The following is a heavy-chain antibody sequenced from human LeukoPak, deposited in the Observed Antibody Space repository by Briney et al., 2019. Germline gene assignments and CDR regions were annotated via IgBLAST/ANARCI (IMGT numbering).Heavy chain of an antibody. D-gene: IGHD3-10*01. CDR1: GDSISSNNW. V-gene: IGHV4-4*02. Sequence: SGTLSLTCAVSGDSISSNNWWTWVRQPPGKGLEWIGEIYHSGTTNYNPSLKSRVTISIDKSRNQFSLKLSSVTAADTAMYFCALYGPGRITGYWGQGTLVTVSS. CDR3: ALYGPGRITGY. J-gene: IGHJ4*02. CDR2: IYHSGTT.